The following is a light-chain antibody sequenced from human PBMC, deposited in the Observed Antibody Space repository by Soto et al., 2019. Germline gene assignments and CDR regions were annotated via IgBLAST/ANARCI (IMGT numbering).Light chain of an antibody. CDR1: SSKIGAGYD. V-gene: IGLV1-40*01. J-gene: IGLJ2*01. CDR3: QSYDSSLSRV. Sequence: QSVLTQPPSVSGAARQRVTISCTGSSSKIGAGYDVHWYQQLPGTAPKLLIDGNSNRPSGVPDRFSGSKSSTSASLAITGLQAEDEADYYCQSYDSSLSRVFGGGTKLTVL. CDR2: GNS.